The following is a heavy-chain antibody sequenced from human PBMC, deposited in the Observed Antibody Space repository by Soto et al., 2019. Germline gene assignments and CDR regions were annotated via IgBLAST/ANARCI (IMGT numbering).Heavy chain of an antibody. D-gene: IGHD2-15*01. CDR1: SGSISSSNW. CDR2: IYHSGST. V-gene: IGHV4-4*02. J-gene: IGHJ6*03. Sequence: SETLSLTCAVSSGSISSSNWWSWVRQPPGKGLEWIGEIYHSGSTNYNPSLKSRVTISVDKSKNQFSLKLSSVTAADTAVYYCARVYCSGGSCYPRYYYYMDVWGKGTTVTVS. CDR3: ARVYCSGGSCYPRYYYYMDV.